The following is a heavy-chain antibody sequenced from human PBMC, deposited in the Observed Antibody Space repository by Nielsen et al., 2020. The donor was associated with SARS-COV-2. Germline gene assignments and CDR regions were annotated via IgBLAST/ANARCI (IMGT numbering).Heavy chain of an antibody. CDR2: LSPIYGTA. CDR1: GGTFRNYA. D-gene: IGHD3-9*01. J-gene: IGHJ3*01. Sequence: SVKVSCKTSGGTFRNYALAWVRQAPGEGLEWMGGLSPIYGTATYAQTFEGRVTITADESTNTGYMELTSLRSEDTAVYYCARDRRPRTSTLVEYVFDVWGQGTMITVSS. V-gene: IGHV1-69*13. CDR3: ARDRRPRTSTLVEYVFDV.